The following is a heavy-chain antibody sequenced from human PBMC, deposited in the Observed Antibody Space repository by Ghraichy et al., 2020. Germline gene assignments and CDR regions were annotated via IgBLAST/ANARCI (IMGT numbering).Heavy chain of an antibody. CDR2: IYSGGST. D-gene: IGHD3-22*01. Sequence: GGSLRLSCAASGFTVSTNYMSWVRQAPGKGLEWVSVIYSGGSTYYSDSVRGRFTISRDNSKNTLYLQMNSLRVEDTAVYYCASRYDSSGYYFDWGQGTLVTVSS. CDR1: GFTVSTNY. V-gene: IGHV3-66*01. CDR3: ASRYDSSGYYFD. J-gene: IGHJ4*02.